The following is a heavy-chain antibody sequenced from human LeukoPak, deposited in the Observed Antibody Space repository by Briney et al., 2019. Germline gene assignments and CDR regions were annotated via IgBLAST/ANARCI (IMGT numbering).Heavy chain of an antibody. CDR1: GYTFTSYV. D-gene: IGHD1-26*01. V-gene: IGHV7-4-1*02. CDR3: ARASTPKVGATIYYFDY. CDR2: INTNTGNP. J-gene: IGHJ4*02. Sequence: ASVKVSCKASGYTFTSYVLNWLRQAPGQGLECMGWINTNTGNPTYAQGFTGRFVFSLDTSVSTAYLQISSLKAEDTALYYCARASTPKVGATIYYFDYWGQGTLVTVSS.